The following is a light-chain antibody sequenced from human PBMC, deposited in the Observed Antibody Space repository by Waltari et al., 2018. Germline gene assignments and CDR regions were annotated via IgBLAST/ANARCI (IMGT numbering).Light chain of an antibody. CDR1: QGISTY. CDR2: AES. CDR3: QQLYTYPYT. Sequence: IQLTQSPSSLSASVGDRVTITCRSSQGISTYLAWYQQKPGEAPKLLIYAESTLQSGVPSRFSGSGSGTDFTLTISSLQPEDFATYYCQQLYTYPYTFGQGTKLEIK. V-gene: IGKV1-9*01. J-gene: IGKJ2*01.